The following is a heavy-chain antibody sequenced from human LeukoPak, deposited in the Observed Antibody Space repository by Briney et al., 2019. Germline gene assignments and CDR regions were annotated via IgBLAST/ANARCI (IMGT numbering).Heavy chain of an antibody. J-gene: IGHJ4*02. D-gene: IGHD3-22*01. V-gene: IGHV3-11*01. CDR2: ISRGRGRSTI. CDR3: ARDLKVEDNSGYYAFDY. Sequence: PGGSLRLSCAASGFTFSDYYMSWIRQAPGKGLEWLSYISRGRGRSTIYYADSVKGRFSISRDNAKNILYLQINSLRAEDTAVYYCARDLKVEDNSGYYAFDYWGQGTLVTVSS. CDR1: GFTFSDYY.